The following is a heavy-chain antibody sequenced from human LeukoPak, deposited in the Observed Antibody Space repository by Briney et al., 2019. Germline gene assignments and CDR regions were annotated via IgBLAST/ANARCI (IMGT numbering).Heavy chain of an antibody. CDR1: GGSISSYC. V-gene: IGHV4-59*01. J-gene: IGHJ6*03. CDR2: IYYSGST. CDR3: ARTTEGYCSSASCFGFSYSYYMDV. D-gene: IGHD2-2*01. Sequence: SETLSLTCTVSGGSISSYCWSRIRQPPGKGLEWIGYIYYSGSTNYNPSLKSRVTISVDTSKNQFSLKLSSVIAADTAVYYCARTTEGYCSSASCFGFSYSYYMDVWGKGTTVTISS.